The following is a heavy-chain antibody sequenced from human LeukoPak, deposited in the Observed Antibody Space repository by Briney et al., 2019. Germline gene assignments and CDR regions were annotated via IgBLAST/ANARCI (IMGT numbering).Heavy chain of an antibody. D-gene: IGHD3-22*01. J-gene: IGHJ4*02. CDR1: GGSISSGSYY. CDR3: ARGLETYYDSSGPTPYYFDY. Sequence: PSETLSLTCTVSGGSISSGSYYWSWIRQPPGKGLEWIGEINHSGSTNYNPSLKSRVTISVDTSKNQFSLKLSSVTAADTAVYYCARGLETYYDSSGPTPYYFDYWGQGTLVTVSS. CDR2: INHSGST. V-gene: IGHV4-39*07.